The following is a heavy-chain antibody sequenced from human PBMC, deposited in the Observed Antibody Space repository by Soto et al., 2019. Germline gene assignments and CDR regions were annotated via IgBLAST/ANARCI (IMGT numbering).Heavy chain of an antibody. CDR1: GYTFTSYY. CDR2: INPSGGST. J-gene: IGHJ6*03. CDR3: ARDSQVSSGGGYYYMDV. D-gene: IGHD3-16*01. Sequence: QVQLVQSGAEVKKPGASVKVSCKASGYTFTSYYMHWVRQAPGQGLEWMGIINPSGGSTSYAQKFQGRVTMTRDTYTSTVYMELSSLRSEDTAVYYCARDSQVSSGGGYYYMDVWGKGTTVTVSS. V-gene: IGHV1-46*03.